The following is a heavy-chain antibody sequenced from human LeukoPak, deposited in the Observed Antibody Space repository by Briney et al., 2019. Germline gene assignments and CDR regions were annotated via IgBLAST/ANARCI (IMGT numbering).Heavy chain of an antibody. CDR3: AKVACSSTSCYTTPAYHV. CDR2: ISGSGGST. D-gene: IGHD2-2*02. V-gene: IGHV3-23*01. J-gene: IGHJ3*01. CDR1: GFTFSSYA. Sequence: SGGSLRLSCAASGFTFSSYAMSWVRQAPGKGLEWVSAISGSGGSTYYADSVKGRFTISRDSPKNTLYLQMNSLRAEDTAVYYCAKVACSSTSCYTTPAYHVWGQGTMVTVSS.